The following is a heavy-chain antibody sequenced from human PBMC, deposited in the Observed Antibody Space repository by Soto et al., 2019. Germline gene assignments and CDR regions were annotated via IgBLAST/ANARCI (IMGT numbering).Heavy chain of an antibody. J-gene: IGHJ6*03. V-gene: IGHV1-18*01. CDR3: ALMRNYDFWSGSFSPHYMDV. CDR2: ISAYNGNT. Sequence: ASVKVSCKASGYTFTSYGISWVRQAPGQGLEWMGWISAYNGNTNYAQKLQGRVTMTTDTSTSTAYMELRSLRSDDTAVYYCALMRNYDFWSGSFSPHYMDVWGKGTTVTVSS. D-gene: IGHD3-3*01. CDR1: GYTFTSYG.